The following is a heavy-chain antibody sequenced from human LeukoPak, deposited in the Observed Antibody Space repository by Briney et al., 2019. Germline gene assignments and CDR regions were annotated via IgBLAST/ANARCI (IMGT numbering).Heavy chain of an antibody. CDR3: ARVYRRYFDY. Sequence: GGSLRLSCAASGFIFSSYSMNWVRQAPGKGLEWVSYISSSSSSIYYADAVKGRFTISRDNAKNSLYLQMNSLRAEDTAVCYCARVYRRYFDYWGQGTLVTVSS. J-gene: IGHJ4*02. V-gene: IGHV3-48*01. D-gene: IGHD1-14*01. CDR1: GFIFSSYS. CDR2: ISSSSSSI.